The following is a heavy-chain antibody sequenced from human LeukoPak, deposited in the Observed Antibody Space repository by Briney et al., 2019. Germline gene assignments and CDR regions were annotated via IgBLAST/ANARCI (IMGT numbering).Heavy chain of an antibody. CDR3: ARGWYSSSSTRWFDP. D-gene: IGHD6-6*01. CDR1: GGSISSYY. CDR2: IYYSGST. J-gene: IGHJ5*02. Sequence: PSETLSLTCTVSGGSISSYYWSWIRQPPGKGLEWIGYIYYSGSTNYNPSLKSRVTISVDTSKNQFSLKLSSVTAADTAVYYCARGWYSSSSTRWFDPWGQGTLVTVSS. V-gene: IGHV4-59*12.